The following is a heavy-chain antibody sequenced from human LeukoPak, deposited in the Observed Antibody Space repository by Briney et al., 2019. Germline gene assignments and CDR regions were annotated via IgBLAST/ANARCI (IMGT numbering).Heavy chain of an antibody. J-gene: IGHJ5*02. Sequence: SETLSLTCVVYGGSFSGYYWSWIRQPPGKGLEWIGEINHSGSTNYNPSLKSRVTISVDTSKNQFSLKLSFVTAADTAVYYCARDVNYYDSSGYPLPWGQGTLVTVSS. V-gene: IGHV4-34*01. CDR2: INHSGST. D-gene: IGHD3-22*01. CDR1: GGSFSGYY. CDR3: ARDVNYYDSSGYPLP.